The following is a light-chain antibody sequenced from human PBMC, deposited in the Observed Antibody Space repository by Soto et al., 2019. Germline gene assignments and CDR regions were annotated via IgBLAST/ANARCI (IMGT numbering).Light chain of an antibody. CDR2: DAS. V-gene: IGKV3-11*01. CDR1: QSVSNF. Sequence: EIVLTQSPATLSLSPGERATLSCRASQSVSNFLAWYQQKPGQAPRLLISDASNRATGIPGRVSGSGSGTDFSLTISSLEPEDFEVYYCQQRSNWPWTFGQGTKVEIK. J-gene: IGKJ1*01. CDR3: QQRSNWPWT.